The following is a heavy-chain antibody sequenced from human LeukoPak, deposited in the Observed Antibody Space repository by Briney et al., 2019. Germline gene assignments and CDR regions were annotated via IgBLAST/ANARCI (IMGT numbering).Heavy chain of an antibody. CDR3: ARDSRFGKLLIPYFDY. D-gene: IGHD3-10*01. Sequence: GGSLRLSCAASGXTFSNYNMNWVRQAPGKGLEWVSYITSRSSSIYYADSVKGRFTISRDNAQNSLYLQMNSLRDEDTAVYYCARDSRFGKLLIPYFDYWGQGTLVTVSS. V-gene: IGHV3-48*02. CDR2: ITSRSSSI. J-gene: IGHJ4*02. CDR1: GXTFSNYN.